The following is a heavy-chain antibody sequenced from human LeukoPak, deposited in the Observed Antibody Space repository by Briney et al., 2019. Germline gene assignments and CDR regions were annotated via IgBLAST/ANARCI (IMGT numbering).Heavy chain of an antibody. D-gene: IGHD3-10*01. V-gene: IGHV1-18*04. Sequence: GASVKVSCKASGYTFTSYGISWVRQAPGQGLEWMGWISAYNGNTNYAQKLQGRVTITTDTSTSTAYMELRSLRSDDTAVYYCARAPLYGSGSYYSYWGQGTLVTVSS. J-gene: IGHJ4*02. CDR1: GYTFTSYG. CDR3: ARAPLYGSGSYYSY. CDR2: ISAYNGNT.